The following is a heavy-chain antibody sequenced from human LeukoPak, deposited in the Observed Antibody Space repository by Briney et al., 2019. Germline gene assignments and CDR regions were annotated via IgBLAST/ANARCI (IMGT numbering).Heavy chain of an antibody. CDR1: GYTFTSYY. V-gene: IGHV1-46*01. D-gene: IGHD4-17*01. CDR2: ISPSGGST. J-gene: IGHJ3*02. CDR3: ARATVTTDDHDAFDI. Sequence: ASVKVSCKASGYTFTSYYMHWVRQAPGQGLEWMGIISPSGGSTSYAQKFQGRVTMTRDTSTSTVYMELSSLRSEDTAVYYCARATVTTDDHDAFDIWGQGTMVTVSS.